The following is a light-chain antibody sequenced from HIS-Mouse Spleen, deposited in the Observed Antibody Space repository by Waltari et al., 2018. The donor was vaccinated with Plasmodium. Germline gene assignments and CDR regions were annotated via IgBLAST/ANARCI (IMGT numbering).Light chain of an antibody. Sequence: EIVMTQSPATLSVSPGESATLSCRASQSVSSNLAWYQQKPGQAPRLLIYGASIRATGIPARFSGSGSGTEFTLTISILQSEDFAVYYCQQYNNWPPVTFGPGTKVDIK. CDR1: QSVSSN. CDR3: QQYNNWPPVT. J-gene: IGKJ3*01. CDR2: GAS. V-gene: IGKV3D-15*03.